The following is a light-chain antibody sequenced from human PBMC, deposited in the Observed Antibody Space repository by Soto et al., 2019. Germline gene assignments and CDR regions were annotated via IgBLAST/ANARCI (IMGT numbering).Light chain of an antibody. CDR3: GSFAGSYSYV. CDR2: EVS. V-gene: IGLV2-14*01. Sequence: QSALAQPSSVSGSPGQSITISCTGTSTDVGGYNYVSWYQHHPGKGPKLIIYEVSNRPSGVSDRFSGSKSGNKASLIISNLEAEDESDYYCGSFAGSYSYVFGSGTKVTVL. J-gene: IGLJ1*01. CDR1: STDVGGYNY.